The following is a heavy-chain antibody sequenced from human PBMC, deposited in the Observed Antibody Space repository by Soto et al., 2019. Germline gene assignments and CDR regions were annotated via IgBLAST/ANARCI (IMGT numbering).Heavy chain of an antibody. CDR2: VSFDAKNK. J-gene: IGHJ6*02. D-gene: IGHD4-4*01. CDR1: GFSFSTYG. V-gene: IGHV3-30*18. CDR3: AKEGVESTYSYYGMDV. Sequence: QVQLVESGGGVVQPGRSLRLSCAASGFSFSTYGMHWVRQAPGKGLEWVAVVSFDAKNKYYIDSVEGRFTISRDNSKNMLYLQMNSLRREDTAVYYCAKEGVESTYSYYGMDVWGPGTTVTVSS.